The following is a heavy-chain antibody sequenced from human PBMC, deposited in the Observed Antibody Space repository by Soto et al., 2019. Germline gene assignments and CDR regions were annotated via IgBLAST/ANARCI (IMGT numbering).Heavy chain of an antibody. CDR1: GFTFSSYG. CDR3: AKGGYYDMLTGIGPFDY. J-gene: IGHJ4*02. CDR2: ISYDGSKT. Sequence: GGSLRLSCAASGFTFSSYGMHWVRQAPGKGLEWVAFISYDGSKTYYADSVKGRFTISRDNSKNTVYLQMNSLRAEDTAVYYCAKGGYYDMLTGIGPFDYWGQGTLVTVSS. D-gene: IGHD3-9*01. V-gene: IGHV3-30*18.